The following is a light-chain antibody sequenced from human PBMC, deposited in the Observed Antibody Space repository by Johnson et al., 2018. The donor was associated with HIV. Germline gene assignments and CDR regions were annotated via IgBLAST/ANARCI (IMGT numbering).Light chain of an antibody. CDR3: GTWDSRLSAGHV. CDR1: SCDIGNNY. Sequence: QSVLTQPPSVSAAPGQKVTISCSGSSCDIGNNYVSWHQQLPGTAPKLLISDNNKRPSGIPDRISGSKSGTSATLGITGLQTGDEADYYCGTWDSRLSAGHVFGTGTKVTVL. V-gene: IGLV1-51*01. J-gene: IGLJ1*01. CDR2: DNN.